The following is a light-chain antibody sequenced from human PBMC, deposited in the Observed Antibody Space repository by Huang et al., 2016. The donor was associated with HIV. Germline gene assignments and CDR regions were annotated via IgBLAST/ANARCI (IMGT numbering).Light chain of an antibody. CDR3: QRYGASPMYT. CDR1: QSVSSSY. Sequence: ESGLTQSPGTLSMSPGERVTRACRASQSVSSSYLAWYQQEVGQAPRLVINGASSRATGVPGRFKCSGSGTDFTLTISRLEPEDFAVYYCQRYGASPMYTFGQGTKLEI. J-gene: IGKJ2*01. V-gene: IGKV3-20*01. CDR2: GAS.